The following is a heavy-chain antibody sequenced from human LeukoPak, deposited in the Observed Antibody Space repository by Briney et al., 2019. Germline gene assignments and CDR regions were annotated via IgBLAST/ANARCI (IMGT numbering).Heavy chain of an antibody. D-gene: IGHD3-22*01. V-gene: IGHV3-48*01. CDR3: AKGTDYYDSSGYYYPNWFDP. J-gene: IGHJ5*02. Sequence: GGSLRLSCAASGFTFSTYSMNWVRQAPGKGLEWVSYISGGSSNTFYADSVKGRFTISRDNSKNTLYLQMNSLRAEDTAVYYCAKGTDYYDSSGYYYPNWFDPWGQGTLVTVSS. CDR2: ISGGSSNT. CDR1: GFTFSTYS.